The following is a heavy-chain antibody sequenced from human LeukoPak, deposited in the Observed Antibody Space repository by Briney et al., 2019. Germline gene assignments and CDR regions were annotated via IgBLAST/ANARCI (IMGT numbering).Heavy chain of an antibody. CDR3: ARVVIAATGYWFDP. D-gene: IGHD2-15*01. J-gene: IGHJ5*02. CDR1: GGSNSSYH. CDR2: IYTSGST. Sequence: PSETLSLTCTVSGGSNSSYHRSGIRQPAGKGREGMGGIYTSGSTNYNPSLKSRGTISVDTSKNQFSLKLSAVTAADTAVYFCARVVIAATGYWFDPWGQGTLVTVSS. V-gene: IGHV4-4*07.